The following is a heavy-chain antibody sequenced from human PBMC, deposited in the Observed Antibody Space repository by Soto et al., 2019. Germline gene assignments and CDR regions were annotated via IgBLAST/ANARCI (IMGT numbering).Heavy chain of an antibody. J-gene: IGHJ3*01. CDR1: GFSVNNKH. V-gene: IGHV3-66*01. CDR3: ARADRSAFDV. CDR2: FYSGGDT. Sequence: DVQLVESGGGLVQPGGSLRLSCAASGFSVNNKHMSWVRQAPGKGLEWVSTFYSGGDTYYTDSVKGRFTIFRDNSRNTLSLQMNSLRAEGTAVYYCARADRSAFDVWGQGTMVTVSS.